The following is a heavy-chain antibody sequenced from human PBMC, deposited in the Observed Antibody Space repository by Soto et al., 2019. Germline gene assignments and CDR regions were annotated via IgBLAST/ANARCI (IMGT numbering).Heavy chain of an antibody. CDR3: ARGIKGYYGSGSPDY. D-gene: IGHD3-10*01. CDR1: GFTFSSYS. CDR2: ISSSSSTI. Sequence: GGSLRLSCAASGFTFSSYSMNWVRQAPGKGLEWVSYISSSSSTIYYADSVKGRFTISRDNAKNSLYLQMNSLRDEDTAVYYCARGIKGYYGSGSPDYWGQGTLVTVSS. J-gene: IGHJ4*02. V-gene: IGHV3-48*02.